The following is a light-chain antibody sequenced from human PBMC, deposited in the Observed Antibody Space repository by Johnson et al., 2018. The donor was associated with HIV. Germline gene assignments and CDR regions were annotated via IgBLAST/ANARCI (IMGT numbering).Light chain of an antibody. V-gene: IGLV1-51*01. CDR2: DNN. CDR1: SSNIGNNY. Sequence: QSVLTQPPSVSAAPGQKVTISCSGSSSNIGNNYVSWYQQLPGTAPKLLIYDNNKRPSGIPDRFSGSKSGTSATLGITGLQTGDEADYYCGTWDSRLSAGEVFGTGTKVTVL. CDR3: GTWDSRLSAGEV. J-gene: IGLJ1*01.